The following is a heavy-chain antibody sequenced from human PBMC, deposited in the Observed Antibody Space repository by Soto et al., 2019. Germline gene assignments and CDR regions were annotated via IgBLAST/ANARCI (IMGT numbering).Heavy chain of an antibody. Sequence: PGGSLRLSCAASGFTFSSYWMHWVRQAPGKGLVWVSRINSDGSSTSYADSVKGRFTISRDNAKNTLYLQMNSLRAEDTAVYYCARGPYNWNDGAPFDIWGQGTMVTVSS. J-gene: IGHJ3*02. CDR1: GFTFSSYW. V-gene: IGHV3-74*01. D-gene: IGHD1-20*01. CDR3: ARGPYNWNDGAPFDI. CDR2: INSDGSST.